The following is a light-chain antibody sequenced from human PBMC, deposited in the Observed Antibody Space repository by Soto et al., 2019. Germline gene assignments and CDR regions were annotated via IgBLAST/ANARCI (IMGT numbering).Light chain of an antibody. Sequence: EIVLTQSPCTLAFSAGERATLSCRASQRLSSNYLAWFQQKPGQAPSLLIYGASSRATGIPDRFSGSGSGTDFTLTIHRLEPEDFAVYYCQQYGRTFGQGTKVDIK. J-gene: IGKJ1*01. CDR1: QRLSSNY. CDR3: QQYGRT. CDR2: GAS. V-gene: IGKV3-20*01.